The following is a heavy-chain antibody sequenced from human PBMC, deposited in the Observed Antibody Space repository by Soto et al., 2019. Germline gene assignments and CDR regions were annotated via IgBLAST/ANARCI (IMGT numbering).Heavy chain of an antibody. CDR2: IKDDGSER. J-gene: IGHJ4*02. D-gene: IGHD3-3*01. CDR3: ARDVGPVTIFGEALSGYFDF. CDR1: GFSFGSYW. Sequence: LRLSCAVSGFSFGSYWMSWVRQAPGKGLEWLASIKDDGSERYYLDSVKGRFTISRDNAKDSLSLQMNSLRGEDTAFYYCARDVGPVTIFGEALSGYFDFWGQGTLVTVSS. V-gene: IGHV3-7*03.